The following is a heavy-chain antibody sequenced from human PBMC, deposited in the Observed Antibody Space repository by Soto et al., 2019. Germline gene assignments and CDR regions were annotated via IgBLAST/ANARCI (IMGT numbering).Heavy chain of an antibody. D-gene: IGHD3-9*01. J-gene: IGHJ4*02. CDR1: GYTFSHYD. Sequence: QVRLVQSGGEVKKPGASVKVSCKSSGYTFSHYDISWVRQAPGQGLEWMGWISVYNGKTNYAQNLQGRVTMTTDTSTSTAYMELRSLRSDDTAVYYCARGVPYYDILTAYYLDYWGQGTLVTVSS. CDR3: ARGVPYYDILTAYYLDY. CDR2: ISVYNGKT. V-gene: IGHV1-18*01.